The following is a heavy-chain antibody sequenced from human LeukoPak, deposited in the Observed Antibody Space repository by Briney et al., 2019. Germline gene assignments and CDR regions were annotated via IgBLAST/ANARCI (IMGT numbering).Heavy chain of an antibody. J-gene: IGHJ4*02. V-gene: IGHV3-23*01. CDR2: IGSGGST. CDR1: GFTFRNYA. D-gene: IGHD1-26*01. Sequence: GGSLRLSCAASGFTFRNYAMSWVRQAPGKGLEWVSAIGSGGSTYYADTVKGRFTISRDNSKNTLYLQMNSLRAEDTAIYYCASEFIVGTTAYWGQGTLVTVSS. CDR3: ASEFIVGTTAY.